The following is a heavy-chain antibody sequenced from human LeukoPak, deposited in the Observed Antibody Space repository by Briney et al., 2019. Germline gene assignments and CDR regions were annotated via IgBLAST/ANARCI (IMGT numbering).Heavy chain of an antibody. J-gene: IGHJ4*02. CDR1: EFTFNSYA. Sequence: GSLRLSCATSEFTFNSYAMNWVRQAPGKGLQWVSSITGSGGSTYYADSVKGRFTISRDNFKNTLYLQMNSLRAEDTAFYYCAKTFFGFSYGKIDYWGQGALVTVSS. D-gene: IGHD5-18*01. CDR2: ITGSGGST. V-gene: IGHV3-23*01. CDR3: AKTFFGFSYGKIDY.